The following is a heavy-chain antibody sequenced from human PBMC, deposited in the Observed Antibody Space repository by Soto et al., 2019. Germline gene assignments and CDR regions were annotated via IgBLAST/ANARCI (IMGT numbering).Heavy chain of an antibody. V-gene: IGHV2-5*02. J-gene: IGHJ4*02. CDR2: IYWDDVQ. Sequence: QITLRESGPTLVKPTQSLTLTWTISGYSLSTSGVGVGWIRQPPGKSLERLALIYWDDVQRYSPSLKTRLTITKDTSRSQVVLTMTNMDPVDTATYYCAHSPCSGGTCYLFDYWGQGTLVTVSS. CDR3: AHSPCSGGTCYLFDY. CDR1: GYSLSTSGVG. D-gene: IGHD2-15*01.